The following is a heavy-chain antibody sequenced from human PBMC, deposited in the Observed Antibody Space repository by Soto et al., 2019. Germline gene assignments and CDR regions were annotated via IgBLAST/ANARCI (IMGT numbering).Heavy chain of an antibody. D-gene: IGHD1-7*01. CDR1: GGSVSSGSYY. J-gene: IGHJ4*02. CDR2: IYYSGST. V-gene: IGHV4-61*01. CDR3: ARAPRYNWNYMY. Sequence: SETLSLTCTVSGGSVSSGSYYWSWIRQPPGKGLEWIGYIYYSGSTNYNPSLKSRVTISVDTSKNQFSLKLSSVTAADTAVYYCARAPRYNWNYMYWGQGTLVTVSS.